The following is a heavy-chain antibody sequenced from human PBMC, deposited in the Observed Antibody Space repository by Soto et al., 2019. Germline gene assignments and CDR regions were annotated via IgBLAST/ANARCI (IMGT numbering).Heavy chain of an antibody. CDR1: GLTVSGKKY. V-gene: IGHV3-53*01. Sequence: GGSLRLSCASFGLTVSGKKYVAWVRQAPGKGLEWVSALYDVDGSFYADSVKGRFTTSSDSSKTTVYLQMNGLRPDDTAVYYCASWHEREHAYDVWGQGTTVTVSS. D-gene: IGHD1-1*01. CDR3: ASWHEREHAYDV. CDR2: LYDVDGS. J-gene: IGHJ3*01.